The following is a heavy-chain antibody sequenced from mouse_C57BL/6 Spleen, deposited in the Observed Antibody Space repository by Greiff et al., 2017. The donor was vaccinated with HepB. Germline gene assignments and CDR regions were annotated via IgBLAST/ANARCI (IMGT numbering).Heavy chain of an antibody. Sequence: VKLQQSGPELVKPGASVKISCKASGYAFSSSWMNWVKQRPGKGLEWIGRIYPGDGDTNYNGKFKGKATLTADKSSSTAYMQLSSLTSEDSAVYFCAREVYGTLRGYYAMDYWGQGTSVTVSS. CDR3: AREVYGTLRGYYAMDY. CDR1: GYAFSSSW. D-gene: IGHD1-1*01. CDR2: IYPGDGDT. V-gene: IGHV1-82*01. J-gene: IGHJ4*01.